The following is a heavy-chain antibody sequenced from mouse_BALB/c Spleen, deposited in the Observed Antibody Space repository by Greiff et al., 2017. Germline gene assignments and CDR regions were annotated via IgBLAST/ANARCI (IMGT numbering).Heavy chain of an antibody. D-gene: IGHD1-1*01. CDR2: ISSGSSTI. Sequence: EVQRVESGGGLVQPGGSRKLSCAASGFTFSSFGMHWVRQAPEKGLEWVAYISSGSSTIYYADTVKGRFTISRDNPKNTLFLQMTSLRSEDTAMYYCARRNYGSSYRAMDYWGQGTSVTVSS. J-gene: IGHJ4*01. CDR1: GFTFSSFG. V-gene: IGHV5-17*02. CDR3: ARRNYGSSYRAMDY.